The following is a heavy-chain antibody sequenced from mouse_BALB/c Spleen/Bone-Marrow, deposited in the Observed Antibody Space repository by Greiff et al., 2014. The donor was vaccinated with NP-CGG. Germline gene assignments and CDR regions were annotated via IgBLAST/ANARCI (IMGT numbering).Heavy chain of an antibody. D-gene: IGHD2-14*01. V-gene: IGHV5-12-2*01. CDR2: ISNGGGST. CDR1: GFTFSRYT. CDR3: ARHGVRREWYFDV. Sequence: EVMLVESGGGLVQPGGSLKLSCAASGFTFSRYTMSWVRQTPKKRLEWVAYISNGGGSTYYPDTDTVKGRFTISRDNAKNTLYLQMSSLKSEDTAMYYCARHGVRREWYFDVWGAGTTVTVSS. J-gene: IGHJ1*01.